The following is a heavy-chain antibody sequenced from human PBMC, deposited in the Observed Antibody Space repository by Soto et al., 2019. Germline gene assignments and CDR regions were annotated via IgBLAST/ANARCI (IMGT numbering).Heavy chain of an antibody. CDR1: GYTFSNYG. J-gene: IGHJ5*02. CDR2: ISLYSDGT. V-gene: IGHV1-18*01. D-gene: IGHD2-2*01. CDR3: ARVVPGAEAWFGP. Sequence: ASVKVSCKPSGYTFSNYGITWVRQAPGQPLEWLGWISLYSDGTNYAQKFQGRVSMTTDTSTTTAYMELRSLRSDDTAVYYCARVVPGAEAWFGPWGHGTLVTVSS.